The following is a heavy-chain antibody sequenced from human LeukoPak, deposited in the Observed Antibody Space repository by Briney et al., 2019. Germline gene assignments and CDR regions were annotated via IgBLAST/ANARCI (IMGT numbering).Heavy chain of an antibody. J-gene: IGHJ4*02. CDR3: ARDYSEDAYPYYFDY. CDR2: IYSSGGA. CDR1: GGSISNYY. Sequence: SETLSLTCTVSGGSISNYYWNWIRQPAGKGLEWIGRIYSSGGANYNPSLKSRVTLSLDTSKNQFSLKLSSVTTADTAVYYCARDYSEDAYPYYFDYWGQGTLVTVSS. V-gene: IGHV4-4*07. D-gene: IGHD2-21*01.